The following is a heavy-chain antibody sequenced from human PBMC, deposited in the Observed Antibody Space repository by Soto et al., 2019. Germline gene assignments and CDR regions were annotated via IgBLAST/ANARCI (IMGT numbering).Heavy chain of an antibody. CDR2: IIPIFGTA. D-gene: IGHD6-13*01. Sequence: ASVKVSCKASGGTFSSYAISWVRQAPGQGLEWMGGIIPIFGTANYAQKSQGRVTITADESTSTAYMELNSLRTEDTAVYYCAREAGSSSWNDHTNWFDPWGQGTLVTVSS. J-gene: IGHJ5*02. V-gene: IGHV1-69*13. CDR3: AREAGSSSWNDHTNWFDP. CDR1: GGTFSSYA.